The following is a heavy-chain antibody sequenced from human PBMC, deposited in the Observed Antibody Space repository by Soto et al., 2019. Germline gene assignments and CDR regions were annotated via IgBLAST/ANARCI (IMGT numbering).Heavy chain of an antibody. D-gene: IGHD3-10*01. CDR2: INTDGSST. Sequence: GGSLRLSCAASGFTFSSYWMHWVRQPPGKGLEWVSRINTDGSSTNYADSVKGRFTISRDNAKNTLYLQMNSLRAEDTTVYYCVRDYMDAAFDLWGQGTLVTVSS. V-gene: IGHV3-74*01. CDR1: GFTFSSYW. J-gene: IGHJ5*02. CDR3: VRDYMDAAFDL.